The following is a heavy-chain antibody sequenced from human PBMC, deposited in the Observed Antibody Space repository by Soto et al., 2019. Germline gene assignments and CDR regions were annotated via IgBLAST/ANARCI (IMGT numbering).Heavy chain of an antibody. V-gene: IGHV3-23*01. CDR1: GFTFSSYA. J-gene: IGHJ5*02. D-gene: IGHD6-6*01. CDR2: ISGSGGST. Sequence: EVQLLESGGGFVQPGGSLRLSCAASGFTFSSYAMSWVRQAPGKGLEWVSAISGSGGSTYYADSVKGRFTISRDNSKNTLYLQMNGLRAEDTAVYYCAKGQTYSSSSGWFDPWGQGTLVTVSS. CDR3: AKGQTYSSSSGWFDP.